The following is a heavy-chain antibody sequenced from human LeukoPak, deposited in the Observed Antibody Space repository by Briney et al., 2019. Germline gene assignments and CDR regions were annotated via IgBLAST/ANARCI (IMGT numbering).Heavy chain of an antibody. Sequence: GGSLRLSCEASGFTFNKFAIHWVRQTPGKGLQWLAVVSSDGSTESYTDSVKGRFSMSRDNSKNILYLQMNSLRVDDTAMYYCARRLRDDGDFDWEAYDAFELWGQGTLVTVSS. V-gene: IGHV3-30-3*01. CDR2: VSSDGSTE. CDR1: GFTFNKFA. J-gene: IGHJ3*01. D-gene: IGHD4-17*01. CDR3: ARRLRDDGDFDWEAYDAFEL.